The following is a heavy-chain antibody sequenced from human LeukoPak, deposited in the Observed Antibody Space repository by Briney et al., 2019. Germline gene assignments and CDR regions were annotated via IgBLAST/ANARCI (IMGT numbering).Heavy chain of an antibody. D-gene: IGHD4-11*01. CDR1: GGSISSRSYY. Sequence: SETLSLTCTVSGGSISSRSYYWGWIRQPPGKGLEWIGKISDSGSTYYSPSLRSRVTISIDMSKNQFSLKLSSVTAADTAVYYCARARLHRVYYFDYWGQGTLVIVSS. CDR2: ISDSGST. CDR3: ARARLHRVYYFDY. J-gene: IGHJ4*02. V-gene: IGHV4-39*01.